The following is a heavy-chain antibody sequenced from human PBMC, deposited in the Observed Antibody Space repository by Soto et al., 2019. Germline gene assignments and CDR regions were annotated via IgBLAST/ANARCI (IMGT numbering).Heavy chain of an antibody. V-gene: IGHV3-72*01. D-gene: IGHD3-10*01. Sequence: LRLSCAGSGFTFSDHYMDWVRQAPGKGLEWVGRSGNKAKRYTTEYAASVKGRFIISRDGSKNSLYLQMNSLRAEDTAVYYCARDRATMVRGPPPDYWGQGTLVTVSS. CDR2: SGNKAKRYTT. J-gene: IGHJ4*02. CDR3: ARDRATMVRGPPPDY. CDR1: GFTFSDHY.